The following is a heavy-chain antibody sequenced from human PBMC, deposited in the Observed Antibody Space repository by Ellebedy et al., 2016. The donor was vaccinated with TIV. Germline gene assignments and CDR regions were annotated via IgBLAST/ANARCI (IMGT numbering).Heavy chain of an antibody. CDR1: GGSISTSSYY. CDR2: INEDGSGT. V-gene: IGHV3-7*01. CDR3: TKAGGKGSVDD. Sequence: PSETLSLTCTVSGGSISTSSYYWGWVRQPQGKGLVGVANINEDGSGTYYVDSVESRFTVSRDNAQNSLYLKMNLLRVDYTATFYCTKAGGKGSVDDWGKGTTVTVSS. J-gene: IGHJ6*04.